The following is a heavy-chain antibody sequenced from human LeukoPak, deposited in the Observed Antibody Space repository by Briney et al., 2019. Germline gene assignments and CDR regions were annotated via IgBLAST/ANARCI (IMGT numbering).Heavy chain of an antibody. D-gene: IGHD5-12*01. Sequence: ASVKVSCKASGYTFTSYGISWVRQAPGQGLEWMGWISAYNGNTNYAQKLQGRVTMTTDTSTSTAYMELRSLRSDDTAVYYCARDIWATNYYYYGMDVWGQGTTVTVSS. CDR2: ISAYNGNT. CDR3: ARDIWATNYYYYGMDV. CDR1: GYTFTSYG. V-gene: IGHV1-18*01. J-gene: IGHJ6*02.